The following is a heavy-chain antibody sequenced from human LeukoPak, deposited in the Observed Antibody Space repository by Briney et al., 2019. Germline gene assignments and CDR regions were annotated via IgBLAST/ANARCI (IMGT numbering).Heavy chain of an antibody. Sequence: SETLSLTCAVYGRSFSGYYWSWIRQPPGKGLEWIGEINHSGSTNYNPSLKSRVTISVDTSKNQFSLKLSSVTAADTAVYYCARSRNLIYFDYWGQGTLVTVSS. CDR1: GRSFSGYY. CDR2: INHSGST. V-gene: IGHV4-34*01. J-gene: IGHJ4*02. CDR3: ARSRNLIYFDY.